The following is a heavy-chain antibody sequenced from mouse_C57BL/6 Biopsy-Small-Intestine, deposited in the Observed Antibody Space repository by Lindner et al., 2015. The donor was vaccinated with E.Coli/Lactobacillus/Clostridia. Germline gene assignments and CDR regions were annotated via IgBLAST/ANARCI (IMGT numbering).Heavy chain of an antibody. Sequence: VQLQESGPELVKPGASVKISCKASGYAFSSSWMNWVKQRPGKGLEWIGRIYPGDGDTNYNGKFKGKATLTADKSSSTAYMQLSSLTSEDSAVYFCATGMGGYFDYWGQGTTLTVSS. CDR3: ATGMGGYFDY. V-gene: IGHV1-82*01. CDR2: IYPGDGDT. J-gene: IGHJ2*01. D-gene: IGHD4-1*01. CDR1: GYAFSSSW.